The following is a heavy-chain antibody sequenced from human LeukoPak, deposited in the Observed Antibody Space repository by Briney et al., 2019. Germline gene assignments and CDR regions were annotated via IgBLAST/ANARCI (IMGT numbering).Heavy chain of an antibody. J-gene: IGHJ4*02. CDR3: ARGDSSGYYYPDY. CDR2: ISSSSSYI. CDR1: GFTFDDYA. D-gene: IGHD3-22*01. Sequence: GGSLRLSCAASGFTFDDYAMHWVRQAPGKGLEWVSSISSSSSYIYYADSVKGRFTISRDNAKNSLYLQMNSLRAEDTAVYYCARGDSSGYYYPDYWGQGTLVTVSS. V-gene: IGHV3-21*01.